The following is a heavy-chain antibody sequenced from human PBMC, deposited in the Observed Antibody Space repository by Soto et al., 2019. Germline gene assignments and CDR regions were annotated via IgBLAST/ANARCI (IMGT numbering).Heavy chain of an antibody. CDR3: ARRDMLTGYVYFDY. CDR2: IYYSVST. D-gene: IGHD3-9*01. Sequence: SETLSLTCTVSGGSISSSSYYWGWIRQPPGKGLEWIGSIYYSVSTYYSPSFQGHVTISADKSISTAYLQWSSLKASDSATYYCARRDMLTGYVYFDYWGQGTQVTVSS. V-gene: IGHV4-39*07. J-gene: IGHJ4*02. CDR1: GGSISSSSYY.